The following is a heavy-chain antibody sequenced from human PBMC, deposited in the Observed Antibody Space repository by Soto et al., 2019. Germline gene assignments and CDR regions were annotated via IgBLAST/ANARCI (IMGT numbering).Heavy chain of an antibody. CDR3: ARLRGSGWYTGYFDY. CDR1: GGSISSYY. J-gene: IGHJ4*02. CDR2: IYYSGST. V-gene: IGHV4-59*08. D-gene: IGHD6-19*01. Sequence: SETLSLTCTVSGGSISSYYGGWFRQPPGKGLEWIGYIYYSGSTTYHPSLKSRVTISVDTSKNQFSLNLTSVTAADTAMYYCARLRGSGWYTGYFDYWGQGTLVTVS.